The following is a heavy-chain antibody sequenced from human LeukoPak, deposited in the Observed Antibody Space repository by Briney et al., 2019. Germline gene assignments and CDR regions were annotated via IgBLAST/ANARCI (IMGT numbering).Heavy chain of an antibody. CDR1: GGSISSGDYS. D-gene: IGHD1-1*01. CDR3: ARVGSDWNDVRYNWFDP. V-gene: IGHV4-30-2*01. Sequence: RASQTLSLTCAVSGGSISSGDYSWSWIRQPPGKGLEWIGYIFQSGSTYYNPSLKSRVTLSVDRSKNQLSLKLSSVAAADTAVYYCARVGSDWNDVRYNWFDPWGQGTLVTVSS. CDR2: IFQSGST. J-gene: IGHJ5*02.